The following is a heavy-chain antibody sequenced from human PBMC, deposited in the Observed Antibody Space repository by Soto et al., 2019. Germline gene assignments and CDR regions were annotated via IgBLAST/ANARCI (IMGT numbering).Heavy chain of an antibody. J-gene: IGHJ4*02. CDR2: ISYDGSNK. CDR3: AKDLTYSSGLDY. Sequence: GGSLRLSCAASGFTFSSYGMHWVRQAPGKGLEWVAVISYDGSNKYYADSVKGRFTISRDNSKNTLYLQMNSLRAEDTAVYYCAKDLTYSSGLDYWGQGTLVTVSS. D-gene: IGHD6-19*01. CDR1: GFTFSSYG. V-gene: IGHV3-30*18.